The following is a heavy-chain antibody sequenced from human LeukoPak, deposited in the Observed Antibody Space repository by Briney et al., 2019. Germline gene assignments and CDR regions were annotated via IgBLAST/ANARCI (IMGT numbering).Heavy chain of an antibody. Sequence: GGSLRLSCAASGFTFDDYAMHWVRQAPGKGLEWVSGISWNSGSIGYADSVKGRFTISRDNAKNSLYLQMNSLRAEDTALYYCAKDTFDIWGQGTMVTVSS. CDR2: ISWNSGSI. CDR1: GFTFDDYA. CDR3: AKDTFDI. J-gene: IGHJ3*02. V-gene: IGHV3-9*01.